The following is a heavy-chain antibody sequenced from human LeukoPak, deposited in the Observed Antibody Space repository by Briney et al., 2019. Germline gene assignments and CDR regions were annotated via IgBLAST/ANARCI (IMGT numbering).Heavy chain of an antibody. D-gene: IGHD3-22*01. CDR3: ARGAYYYDSTVLGPHDAFDI. V-gene: IGHV3-23*01. J-gene: IGHJ3*02. Sequence: GGSLRLSCAASGFTFSNHGMNWVRQAPGKGLEWLSGVSPPGGGTYYADSVKGRFTISRDDSKNTLSLQMNSLRVEDTAVYYCARGAYYYDSTVLGPHDAFDIWGQGTMVTVSS. CDR1: GFTFSNHG. CDR2: VSPPGGGT.